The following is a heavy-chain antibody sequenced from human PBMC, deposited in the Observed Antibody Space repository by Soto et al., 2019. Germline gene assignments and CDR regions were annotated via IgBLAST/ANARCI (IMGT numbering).Heavy chain of an antibody. Sequence: QAQLQESGPGLVKPSGTLALTCAVSGGSISSTNWWTWVRQPPGKGLEWIGNMYHSGSTNYTPSLKSRVDISLDQAQKQFSLKVKSVNASDTAVDLCASDRSSGTYYGAYGVFDLLGQGTMVTVSS. J-gene: IGHJ3*01. CDR3: ASDRSSGTYYGAYGVFDL. CDR2: MYHSGST. V-gene: IGHV4-4*02. D-gene: IGHD1-26*01. CDR1: GGSISSTNW.